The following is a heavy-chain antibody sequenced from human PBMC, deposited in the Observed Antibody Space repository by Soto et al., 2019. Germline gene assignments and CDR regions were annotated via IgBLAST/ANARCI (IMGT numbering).Heavy chain of an antibody. CDR2: IYHSGCT. CDR3: ARAGYSGYDSTFDY. CDR1: GGSISSGGYS. D-gene: IGHD5-12*01. V-gene: IGHV4-30-2*01. Sequence: QLQESGSGLVKPSQTLSLTCAVSGGSISSGGYSWSWIRRPPGKGLEWIEYIYHSGCTSYNPSLQSRVTIAVDKSENVFSLKLSSVTAADTAVYYCARAGYSGYDSTFDYWGQGTRVTVSS. J-gene: IGHJ4*02.